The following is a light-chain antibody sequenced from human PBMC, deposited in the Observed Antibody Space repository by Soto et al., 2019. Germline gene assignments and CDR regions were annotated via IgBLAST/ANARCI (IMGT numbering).Light chain of an antibody. V-gene: IGLV2-8*01. CDR1: SSDVGGYNY. J-gene: IGLJ2*01. CDR2: EVT. CDR3: SSYAGSNNVV. Sequence: QSALSQPPSASGSPGQSVTISCTGTSSDVGGYNYVSWYQHHPGKAPKLMIYEVTKRLSGVPDRFSGSKSGNTASLTVSGLQAEDDSDYYCSSYAGSNNVVFGGGTKLTVL.